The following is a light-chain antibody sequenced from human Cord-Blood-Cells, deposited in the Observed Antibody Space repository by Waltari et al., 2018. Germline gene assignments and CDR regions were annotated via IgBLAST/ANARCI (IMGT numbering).Light chain of an antibody. CDR2: EVS. J-gene: IGLJ2*01. V-gene: IGLV2-8*02. CDR1: SSDVGGYNY. Sequence: QSALTQPPSASRSPGQSVTISCTGTSSDVGGYNYVSWYQQHPGKAPKLMIYEVSKRPSGVPDRCSGSRSGSTASLTVSGLQAEDEADYYCSSYAGSNNLVFGGGTKLTVL. CDR3: SSYAGSNNLV.